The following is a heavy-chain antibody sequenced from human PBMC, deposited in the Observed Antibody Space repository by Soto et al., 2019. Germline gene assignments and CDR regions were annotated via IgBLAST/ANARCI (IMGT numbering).Heavy chain of an antibody. CDR1: GGTFSSYS. J-gene: IGHJ4*02. CDR3: ARDGGRHSGGIDY. CDR2: IIPIFGTA. Sequence: ASLKVSCKASGGTFSSYSINWVRQAPGQGLEWMGEIIPIFGTANYAQKFQGRVTITADESTSTAYMELSSLRSEDTAVYYCARDGGRHSGGIDYWGQGTLVTVSS. D-gene: IGHD1-26*01. V-gene: IGHV1-69*13.